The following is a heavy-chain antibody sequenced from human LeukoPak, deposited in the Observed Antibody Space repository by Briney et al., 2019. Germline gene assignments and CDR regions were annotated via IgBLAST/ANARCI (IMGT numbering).Heavy chain of an antibody. D-gene: IGHD2-2*01. J-gene: IGHJ5*02. CDR2: INHSGST. CDR1: GGSFSGYY. CDR3: ATASRGCSSTSCYNRFDP. Sequence: PSETLSLTCVVYGGSFSGYYWSWIRQPPGKGLEWIGEINHSGSTNYNPSLKSRVTISVDTSKNQFSLKLSSVTAADTAVYYCATASRGCSSTSCYNRFDPWGQGTLVIVSS. V-gene: IGHV4-34*01.